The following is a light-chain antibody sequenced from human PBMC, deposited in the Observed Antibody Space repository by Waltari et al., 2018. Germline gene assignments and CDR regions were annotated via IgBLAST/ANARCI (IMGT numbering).Light chain of an antibody. CDR1: QSVSKY. CDR3: QKYGTLPAT. V-gene: IGKV3-20*01. CDR2: DAS. Sequence: EIVLTQSPGTLSLSPGERATLSCRASQSVSKYLSLYQQKPGQAPRLLIYDASTRATGIPYRFSGSGWGTDFSLTISRLEPEDFAVYYCQKYGTLPATFGQGTKVQ. J-gene: IGKJ1*01.